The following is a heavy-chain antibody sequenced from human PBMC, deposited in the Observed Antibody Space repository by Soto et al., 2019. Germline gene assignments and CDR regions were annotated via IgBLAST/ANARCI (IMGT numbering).Heavy chain of an antibody. CDR1: GYTLTTYA. J-gene: IGHJ4*02. CDR3: ATSPAAARGGFYDY. V-gene: IGHV1-3*04. CDR2: INTGNGNT. Sequence: ASVKVSCKTSGYTLTTYAIHWVRQPPGQRLEWMGWINTGNGNTRYSQKFQDRDTFTRDTPTSTIYMQLTNLLNEDSAVYHCATSPAAARGGFYDYWGQGALVTVSS. D-gene: IGHD6-13*01.